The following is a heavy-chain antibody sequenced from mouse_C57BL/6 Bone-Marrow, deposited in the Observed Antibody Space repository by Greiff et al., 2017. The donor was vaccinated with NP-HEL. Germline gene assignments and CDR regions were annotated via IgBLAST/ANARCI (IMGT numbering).Heavy chain of an antibody. CDR1: GFTFSSYG. CDR3: ARRGMVTTYDY. CDR2: ISSGGSYT. Sequence: DVKLVESGGDLVKPGGSLKLSCAASGFTFSSYGMSWVRQTPDKRLEWVATISSGGSYTYYPDSVKGRFTISRDNAKNTLNLQMSSLKCADTAMYYCARRGMVTTYDYWGQGTTLTVSS. J-gene: IGHJ2*01. V-gene: IGHV5-6*02. D-gene: IGHD2-2*01.